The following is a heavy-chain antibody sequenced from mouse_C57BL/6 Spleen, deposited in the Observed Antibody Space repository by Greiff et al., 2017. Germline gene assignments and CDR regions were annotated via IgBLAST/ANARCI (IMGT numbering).Heavy chain of an antibody. CDR2: ISSGSSTI. CDR1: GFTFSDYG. D-gene: IGHD2-4*01. Sequence: EVQVVESGGGLVKPGGSLKLSCAASGFTFSDYGMHWVRQAPEKGLEWVAYISSGSSTIYYADTVQGRFTISRDNAKNTLFLQMTSLRSEDTAMYYCARPYYDYDGGYFDVWGTGTTVTVSS. CDR3: ARPYYDYDGGYFDV. V-gene: IGHV5-17*01. J-gene: IGHJ1*03.